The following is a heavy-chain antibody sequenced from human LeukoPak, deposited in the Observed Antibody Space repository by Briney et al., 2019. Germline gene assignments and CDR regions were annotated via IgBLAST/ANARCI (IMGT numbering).Heavy chain of an antibody. D-gene: IGHD2-15*01. J-gene: IGHJ5*02. CDR2: IKQDGSEK. CDR1: GFTFSSYW. Sequence: GGYLRLYCAGAGFTFSSYWMMWVRQAPGKGREWVANIKQDGSEKDYVDSGKGRFTIARDNAKNSLELQMNSLRPEDPAVYPCAREHPRILGYCLETWGQGPLVPVPS. CDR3: AREHPRILGYCLET. V-gene: IGHV3-7*01.